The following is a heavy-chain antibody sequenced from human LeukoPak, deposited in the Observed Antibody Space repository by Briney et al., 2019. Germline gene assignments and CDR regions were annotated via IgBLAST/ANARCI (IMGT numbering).Heavy chain of an antibody. CDR1: GFSFISYG. V-gene: IGHV3-30*18. Sequence: GGSLRLSCAASGFSFISYGVHWVRQAPGKGLEWVGVISDDGRSKDYADSVKGRFTISRDNSKDTLYLQMNSLRDEDTAVYYCAKRPSDYGDYVSYFDCWGQGTLVTVSS. J-gene: IGHJ4*02. CDR2: ISDDGRSK. CDR3: AKRPSDYGDYVSYFDC. D-gene: IGHD4-17*01.